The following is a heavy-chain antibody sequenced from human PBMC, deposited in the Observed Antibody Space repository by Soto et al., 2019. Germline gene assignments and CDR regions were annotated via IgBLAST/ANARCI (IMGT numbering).Heavy chain of an antibody. J-gene: IGHJ6*02. CDR3: ARDAAATIYGMDV. D-gene: IGHD6-13*01. Sequence: QVQLVESGGGVVQPGRSLRLSCAASGFTFSSYGMHWVRQAPGKGLEWVAVIWYDGSNKYYADSVKGRFTISRDNSKNTLYLQMNSLRAEDTAVYYCARDAAATIYGMDVWGQGTTVTVSS. CDR2: IWYDGSNK. V-gene: IGHV3-33*01. CDR1: GFTFSSYG.